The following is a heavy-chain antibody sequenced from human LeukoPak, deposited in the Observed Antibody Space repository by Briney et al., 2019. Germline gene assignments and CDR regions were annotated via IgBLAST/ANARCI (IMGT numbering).Heavy chain of an antibody. Sequence: SVKVSCKASGFTFTSSAMQWVRQARAQPLEWIGWIVVGSGNTNYVQKFQERVTITRDMSTSTAYMELSSLRSEDTAVYYCAAGGRSTTPAFDYWGQGTLVTVSS. CDR3: AAGGRSTTPAFDY. V-gene: IGHV1-58*02. CDR2: IVVGSGNT. CDR1: GFTFTSSA. J-gene: IGHJ4*02. D-gene: IGHD2/OR15-2a*01.